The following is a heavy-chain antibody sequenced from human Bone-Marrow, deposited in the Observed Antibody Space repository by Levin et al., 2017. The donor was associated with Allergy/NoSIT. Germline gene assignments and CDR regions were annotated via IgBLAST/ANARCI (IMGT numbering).Heavy chain of an antibody. Sequence: GGSLRLSCAASGFSFISYAMNWVRQAPGKGLEWVSGISGSGSTTYYADSVKGRFTISRDNSRNTLYLHMNSLRAEDTAVYYCAKDTYDYVWGSNRYTHDFDYWGQGTLVTVSS. CDR1: GFSFISYA. CDR3: AKDTYDYVWGSNRYTHDFDY. J-gene: IGHJ4*02. D-gene: IGHD3-16*02. V-gene: IGHV3-23*01. CDR2: ISGSGSTT.